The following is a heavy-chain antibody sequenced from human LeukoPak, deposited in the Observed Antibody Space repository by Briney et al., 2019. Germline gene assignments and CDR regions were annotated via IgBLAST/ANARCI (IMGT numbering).Heavy chain of an antibody. Sequence: GASVTVSCKASGYTCTGHYIHWARQAPGQGLEWMGRMNSNSSDKHSAQKFQGRVTMTRDTSITTVYMELSRLRPDDTAVYYCAREGWDQRDTAAFDYWGQGTLVTVSS. D-gene: IGHD6-19*01. CDR1: GYTCTGHY. V-gene: IGHV1-2*06. CDR3: AREGWDQRDTAAFDY. CDR2: MNSNSSDK. J-gene: IGHJ4*02.